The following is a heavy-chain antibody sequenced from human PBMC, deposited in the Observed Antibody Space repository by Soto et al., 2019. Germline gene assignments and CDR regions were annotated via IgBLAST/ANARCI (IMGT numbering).Heavy chain of an antibody. CDR2: IAYDGSNK. J-gene: IGHJ4*02. Sequence: QVHLVESWGGVVQPGRSLRLSCAASGFTFSSYGMHWVRQAPGKGLEWVAVIAYDGSNKYYAHSVKGRFTISRDNSKNTLYLQMHSLTAEDTAVYYCAPWVGAFDYWGQGTLVTVSS. CDR1: GFTFSSYG. V-gene: IGHV3-30*03. CDR3: APWVGAFDY. D-gene: IGHD4-17*01.